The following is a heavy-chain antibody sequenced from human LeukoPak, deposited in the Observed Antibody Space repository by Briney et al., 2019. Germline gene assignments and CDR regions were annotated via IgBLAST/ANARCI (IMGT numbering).Heavy chain of an antibody. J-gene: IGHJ4*02. D-gene: IGHD5-12*01. CDR3: AKAGSLATPTPYYFDY. CDR2: FSGSGDST. Sequence: GGSLRLSCAASGFTFSRYAMSWVRQAPGKGLEWVSTFSGSGDSTYYADSVKGRFTISRDNSKTTLYLQMNSLRAEDTAVYYCAKAGSLATPTPYYFDYWGQGALVTVSS. V-gene: IGHV3-23*01. CDR1: GFTFSRYA.